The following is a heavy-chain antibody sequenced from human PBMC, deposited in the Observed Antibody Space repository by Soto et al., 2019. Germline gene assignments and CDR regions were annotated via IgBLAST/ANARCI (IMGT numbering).Heavy chain of an antibody. Sequence: QMQLVQSGPEVKKPGTSVKVSCKASGFTFTSSAMQCVRQARGQRLEWIGWIVVGSGNTNYAQQFQERVTITRDMSTSTAYMELSSLRSEDTAVYYCAAEITGLAAFDIWGQGTMVTVSS. CDR1: GFTFTSSA. CDR3: AAEITGLAAFDI. J-gene: IGHJ3*02. CDR2: IVVGSGNT. D-gene: IGHD1-20*01. V-gene: IGHV1-58*02.